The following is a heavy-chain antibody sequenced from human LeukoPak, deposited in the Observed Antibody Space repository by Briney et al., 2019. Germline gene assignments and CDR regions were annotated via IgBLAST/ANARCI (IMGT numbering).Heavy chain of an antibody. Sequence: GGSLRLSCAASGFTFSSYTMNWVRQAPGKGLEWVSSISSSSNYIYYADSLKGRFTISRDNAKNSLYLQMNSLRAEDTAVYYCARDGIYYYDSSGYFPLDYWGQGTLVTVSS. CDR3: ARDGIYYYDSSGYFPLDY. J-gene: IGHJ4*02. V-gene: IGHV3-21*06. CDR2: ISSSSNYI. CDR1: GFTFSSYT. D-gene: IGHD3-22*01.